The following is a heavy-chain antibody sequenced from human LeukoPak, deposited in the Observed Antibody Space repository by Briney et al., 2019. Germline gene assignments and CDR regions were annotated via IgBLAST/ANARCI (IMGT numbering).Heavy chain of an antibody. J-gene: IGHJ6*02. CDR1: GFSFSRSA. V-gene: IGHV3-30*04. D-gene: IGHD3-10*01. CDR2: ISYDGRNK. Sequence: PGGSLRLSCAASGFSFSRSALQWVHQAPGKGLEWVAVISYDGRNKYYADSVKGRVTISRDNSKNTLYLQLIRPSTDDTAIYYCARERRGPLYGSGSDYYYYFGLDVWGQGTSVTVSS. CDR3: ARERRGPLYGSGSDYYYYFGLDV.